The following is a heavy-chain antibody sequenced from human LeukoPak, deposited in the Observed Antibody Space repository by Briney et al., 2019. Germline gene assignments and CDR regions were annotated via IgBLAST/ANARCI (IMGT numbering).Heavy chain of an antibody. Sequence: SETLSLTCAVYGGSFSGYYWSWIRQPPGKGLEWIGEINHSGSTNYNPSLKSRVTISVDTSKNQFSLKLSSVTAADTAVYYCARGRSRCSSTSRYLKLLSTCFDYWGQGTLVTVSS. CDR2: INHSGST. D-gene: IGHD2-2*01. CDR3: ARGRSRCSSTSRYLKLLSTCFDY. J-gene: IGHJ4*02. CDR1: GGSFSGYY. V-gene: IGHV4-34*01.